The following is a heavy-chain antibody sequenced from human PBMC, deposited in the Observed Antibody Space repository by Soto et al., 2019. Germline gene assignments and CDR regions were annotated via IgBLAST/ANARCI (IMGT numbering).Heavy chain of an antibody. Sequence: ETLSLTCTVSGGSISSYYWSWIRQPPGKGLEWIGYIFYSGSTNYNPSLKGRVTISVDTSKNQFSLKLSSVTAADTAVYYCARRYSSSFDYWGQGTLVTVSS. J-gene: IGHJ4*02. V-gene: IGHV4-59*08. CDR1: GGSISSYY. CDR3: ARRYSSSFDY. D-gene: IGHD6-13*01. CDR2: IFYSGST.